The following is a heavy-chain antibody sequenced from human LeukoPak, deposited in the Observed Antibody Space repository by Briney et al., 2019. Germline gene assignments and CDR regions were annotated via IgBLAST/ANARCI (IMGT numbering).Heavy chain of an antibody. Sequence: ASAKVSCKASGDTFTGYYMHWVRQAPGQGLEWMGRISPNSGGTNYAQKFQGRVTMTRDTSISTAYMELSRRRSDDTAVYYCARPPGAAAGSRNGGYCGQGTLVTVSS. D-gene: IGHD6-13*01. CDR2: ISPNSGGT. CDR1: GDTFTGYY. CDR3: ARPPGAAAGSRNGGY. V-gene: IGHV1-2*06. J-gene: IGHJ4*02.